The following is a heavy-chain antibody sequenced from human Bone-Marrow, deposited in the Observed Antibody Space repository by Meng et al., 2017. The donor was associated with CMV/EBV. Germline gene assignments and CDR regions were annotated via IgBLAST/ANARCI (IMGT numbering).Heavy chain of an antibody. D-gene: IGHD3-10*01. J-gene: IGHJ5*02. CDR1: GGPISSGDYY. V-gene: IGHV4-30-4*08. CDR2: IYYSGST. CDR3: ARVLPPGNWFDP. Sequence: QGQLQESGPGLVKPSQTLSLTCTVSGGPISSGDYYWGWIRQPPGKGLEWIGYIYYSGSTYYNPSLKSRVTISVDTSKNQFSLKLSSVTAADTAVYYCARVLPPGNWFDPWGQGTLVTVSS.